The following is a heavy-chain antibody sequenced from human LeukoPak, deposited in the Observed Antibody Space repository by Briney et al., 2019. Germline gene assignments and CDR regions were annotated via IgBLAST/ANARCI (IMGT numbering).Heavy chain of an antibody. CDR1: GFIFSNYG. J-gene: IGHJ4*02. V-gene: IGHV3-23*01. Sequence: GGSLRLSCAASGFIFSNYGLVWVRQAPGKGLEWVSAISNDGGGTTYADFVKGRFSVSRDNSKNTLFLQMNSLRAEDTALYYCAKGSSGYFFDLWGQGTLVTVSS. CDR2: ISNDGGGT. CDR3: AKGSSGYFFDL. D-gene: IGHD3-22*01.